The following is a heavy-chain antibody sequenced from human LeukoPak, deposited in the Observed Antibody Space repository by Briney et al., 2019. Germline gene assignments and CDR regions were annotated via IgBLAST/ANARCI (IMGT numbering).Heavy chain of an antibody. CDR3: ARDSPVSMIVVVIGYYFDY. J-gene: IGHJ4*02. CDR1: GFTFSSYW. V-gene: IGHV3-74*01. Sequence: GGSLRLSCTASGFTFSSYWMHWVRQTPGKGLVWVSRISSDGSITNYADSVMGRFTISRDNSKNTLYLQMNSLRAEDTAVYYCARDSPVSMIVVVIGYYFDYWGQGTLVTVSS. D-gene: IGHD3-22*01. CDR2: ISSDGSIT.